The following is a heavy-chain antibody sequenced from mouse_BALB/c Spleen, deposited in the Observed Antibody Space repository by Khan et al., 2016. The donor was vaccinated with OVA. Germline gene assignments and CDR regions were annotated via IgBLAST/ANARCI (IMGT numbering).Heavy chain of an antibody. CDR1: GFTFSSYG. CDR2: ISGDSSTI. CDR3: STSYYYGYYFDY. D-gene: IGHD1-1*01. J-gene: IGHJ2*01. V-gene: IGHV5-17*02. Sequence: EVELVESGGGLVQPGGSRKLSCAASGFTFSSYGMHWVRQAPDKGLEWVAYISGDSSTIYYTDTVKGRFTISRDNPKNTLSLQMTSLMSEDTAMYYCSTSYYYGYYFDYWGPGTTLTVSS.